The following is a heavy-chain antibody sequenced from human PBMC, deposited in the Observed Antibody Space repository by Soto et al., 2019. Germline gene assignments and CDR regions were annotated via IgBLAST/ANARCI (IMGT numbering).Heavy chain of an antibody. Sequence: PTHTLSLTCAISGDLVSGNTASWNLIRQSPSRGLEWLGRTYFRSKWYNDYAVSVKSRIIINPDTSNNQFSLQLNSVTPEDTAVYFCAKGDNLGPKTGYAFDPGGQGIMVTV. CDR3: AKGDNLGPKTGYAFDP. CDR1: GDLVSGNTAS. D-gene: IGHD5-12*01. V-gene: IGHV6-1*01. J-gene: IGHJ5*02. CDR2: TYFRSKWYN.